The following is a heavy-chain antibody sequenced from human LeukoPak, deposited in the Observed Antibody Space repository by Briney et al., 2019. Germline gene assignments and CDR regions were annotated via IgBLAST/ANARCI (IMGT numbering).Heavy chain of an antibody. CDR2: IHLEGNEK. J-gene: IGHJ4*02. V-gene: IGHV3-7*04. Sequence: GRSLRLSCAVSGFTFSKFWMSWVRQAPGRGLEWVANIHLEGNEKYHVESVKGRFTISRDNTKNLLFLQMNDLRVEDTAVYYCARGDDFSGDHWGQGTLVTVSS. D-gene: IGHD1-1*01. CDR1: GFTFSKFW. CDR3: ARGDDFSGDH.